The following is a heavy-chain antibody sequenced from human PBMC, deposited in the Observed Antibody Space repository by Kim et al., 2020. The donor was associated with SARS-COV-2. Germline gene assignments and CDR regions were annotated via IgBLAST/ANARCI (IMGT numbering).Heavy chain of an antibody. CDR3: ARGIAAVPFDY. CDR2: T. J-gene: IGHJ4*02. D-gene: IGHD6-13*01. V-gene: IGHV3-13*01. Sequence: TYYTGSVKGRYTNSRETAKNSLYLQMNSLRAGDTAVYYCARGIAAVPFDYWGQGTLVTVSS.